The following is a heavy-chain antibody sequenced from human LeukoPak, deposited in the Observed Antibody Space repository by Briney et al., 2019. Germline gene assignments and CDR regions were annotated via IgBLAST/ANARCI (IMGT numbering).Heavy chain of an antibody. CDR1: GFTVSNNY. CDR3: ATDGGSGSFYRYFRN. Sequence: GGSLRLSCAASGFTVSNNYMRWVRQAPGKGLEWVSLIYSNGRTDYTDSVKGRFSISRDNSKNIFYLQMNSLRVEDTAMYYCATDGGSGSFYRYFRNWGQGTLVTVSS. J-gene: IGHJ1*01. CDR2: IYSNGRT. D-gene: IGHD1-26*01. V-gene: IGHV3-66*03.